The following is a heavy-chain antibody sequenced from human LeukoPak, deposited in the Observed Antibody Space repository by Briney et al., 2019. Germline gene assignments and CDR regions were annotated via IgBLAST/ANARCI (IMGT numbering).Heavy chain of an antibody. V-gene: IGHV1-2*02. CDR3: ARVWFGNNWFDP. CDR2: INPNSGGT. J-gene: IGHJ5*02. CDR1: GYIFTGYY. Sequence: GASVKVSCKASGYIFTGYYIHWVRQAPGQGLEWMGWINPNSGGTNYAQKFQGRVTMTEDTSTDTAYMELSSLRSEDTAVYYCARVWFGNNWFDPWGQGTLVTVSS. D-gene: IGHD3-10*01.